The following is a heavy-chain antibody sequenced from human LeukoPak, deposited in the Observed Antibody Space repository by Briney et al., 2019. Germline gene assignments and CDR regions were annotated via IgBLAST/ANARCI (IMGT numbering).Heavy chain of an antibody. D-gene: IGHD3-22*01. CDR1: GGSISNHY. Sequence: SETLSLTCTVSGGSISNHYWCWIRHPPRKGLEGIGRINTSGSTNYNPSPNNRRTTTIEETNNHLSLQMNSVTAPDTAVYYCASWPFYYGKSGYDYWGQGTLVTVSS. V-gene: IGHV4-4*07. J-gene: IGHJ4*02. CDR2: INTSGST. CDR3: ASWPFYYGKSGYDY.